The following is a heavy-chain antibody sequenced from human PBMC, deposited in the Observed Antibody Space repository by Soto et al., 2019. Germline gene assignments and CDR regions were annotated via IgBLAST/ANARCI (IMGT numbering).Heavy chain of an antibody. V-gene: IGHV1-69*01. CDR3: ARELYGSGSQHAFDI. J-gene: IGHJ3*02. D-gene: IGHD3-10*01. CDR2: IIPIFGTA. CDR1: GGTFSSYA. Sequence: QVQLVQSGAEVKKPGSSVQVSCKASGGTFSSYAISWVRQAPGPGLEWMGGIIPIFGTANYAQKFQGRVTITADESTSTAYMELSSLRSEDTDVYYCARELYGSGSQHAFDIWGQGTMVIVSS.